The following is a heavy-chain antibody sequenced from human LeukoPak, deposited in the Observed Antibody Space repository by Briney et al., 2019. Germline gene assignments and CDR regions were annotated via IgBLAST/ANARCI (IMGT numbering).Heavy chain of an antibody. CDR2: INSDGSEN. Sequence: GGSLRLSCAASGFTFPKFWMTWVRQAPGTGLEWVASINSDGSENYYVDSVSGRFTVSRDSAKNTPYLQMNSLRVEDTAVYYCATDWFGAVDHWGQGTLVTVSS. D-gene: IGHD3-10*01. V-gene: IGHV3-7*01. CDR3: ATDWFGAVDH. J-gene: IGHJ4*02. CDR1: GFTFPKFW.